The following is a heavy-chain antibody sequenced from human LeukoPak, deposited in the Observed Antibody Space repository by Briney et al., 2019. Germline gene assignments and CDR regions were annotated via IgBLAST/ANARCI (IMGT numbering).Heavy chain of an antibody. CDR3: ARHPYDSSGSYYFDY. D-gene: IGHD3-22*01. CDR1: GGSISSSSYY. J-gene: IGHJ4*02. V-gene: IGHV4-39*01. Sequence: PSETLSLTCTVSGGSISSSSYYWGWIRQPPGKGLEWIGNIYYSGSTYYNPSLKSRVTISVDTSKNQFSLKLSSVTAADTAVYYCARHPYDSSGSYYFDYWGQGTLVTVSS. CDR2: IYYSGST.